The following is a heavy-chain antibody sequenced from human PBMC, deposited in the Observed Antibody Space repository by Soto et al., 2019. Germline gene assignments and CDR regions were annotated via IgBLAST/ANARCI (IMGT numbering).Heavy chain of an antibody. CDR3: ASGYDFWSGYLRSGFDY. CDR2: ISYDGSNK. D-gene: IGHD3-3*01. Sequence: PGGSLRLSCAASGFTFISYAMHWVRQAPGKGLEWVAVISYDGSNKYYADSVKGRFTISRDNSKNTLYLQMNSLRAEDTAVYYCASGYDFWSGYLRSGFDYWGQGTLVTVSS. CDR1: GFTFISYA. V-gene: IGHV3-30-3*01. J-gene: IGHJ4*02.